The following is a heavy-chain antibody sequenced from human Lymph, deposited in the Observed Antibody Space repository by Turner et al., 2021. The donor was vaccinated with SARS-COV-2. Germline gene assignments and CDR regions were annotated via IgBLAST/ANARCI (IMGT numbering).Heavy chain of an antibody. CDR1: GSTFSSNY. V-gene: IGHV1-46*01. Sequence: QVQLVQSGAEVKKPGASVKVSCKASGSTFSSNYMHWVRQAPGQGVEWMGIINPSGGSASYEQKFQGRVTMTGDTSTSTIYMEQSSMRSEDTAVYYCARDFHFIPSSNSCDYWGQGTLVTVSS. CDR3: ARDFHFIPSSNSCDY. CDR2: INPSGGSA. J-gene: IGHJ4*02. D-gene: IGHD2-2*01.